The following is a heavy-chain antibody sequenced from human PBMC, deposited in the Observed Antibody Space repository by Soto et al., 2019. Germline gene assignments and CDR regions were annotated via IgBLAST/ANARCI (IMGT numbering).Heavy chain of an antibody. Sequence: SVKVSCKASGGTFSSYTISWVRQAPGQGLEWMGRIIPILGIANYAQKFQGRVTITADKSTSTAYMELSSLRSEDTAVYYCVAPIWGSYPSDAFDIWGQGTMVTVSS. D-gene: IGHD3-16*02. J-gene: IGHJ3*02. V-gene: IGHV1-69*02. CDR1: GGTFSSYT. CDR3: VAPIWGSYPSDAFDI. CDR2: IIPILGIA.